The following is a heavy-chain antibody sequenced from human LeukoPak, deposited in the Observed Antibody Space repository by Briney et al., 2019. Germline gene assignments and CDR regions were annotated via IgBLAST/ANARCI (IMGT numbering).Heavy chain of an antibody. V-gene: IGHV1-8*03. CDR1: GYTFTSYD. CDR2: MNPNSSNT. J-gene: IGHJ5*02. Sequence: ASVKVSCKASGYTFTSYDINWVRQATGQGLGWMGWMNPNSSNTGYAQKFQGRVTITRNTSISTAYMELSSLRSEDTAVYYCARGHLNWFDPWGQGTLVTVSS. CDR3: ARGHLNWFDP.